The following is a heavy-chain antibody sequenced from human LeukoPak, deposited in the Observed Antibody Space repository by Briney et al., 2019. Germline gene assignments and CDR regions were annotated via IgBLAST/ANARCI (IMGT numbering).Heavy chain of an antibody. CDR2: IYYSGSA. CDR1: GGSIRSYY. Sequence: PSETLSLTCTVSGGSIRSYYWGWIRQPPGKGLEWIAYIYYSGSANYNPSLKSRVTISVDTSKNQFSLKLSSVTAADTAVYYCARYSYDSSGYYWDYFDYWGQGTLVTVSS. D-gene: IGHD3-22*01. CDR3: ARYSYDSSGYYWDYFDY. J-gene: IGHJ4*02. V-gene: IGHV4-59*08.